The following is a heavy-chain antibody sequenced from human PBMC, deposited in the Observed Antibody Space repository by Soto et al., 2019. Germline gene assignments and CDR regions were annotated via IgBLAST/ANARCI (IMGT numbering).Heavy chain of an antibody. V-gene: IGHV3-21*01. D-gene: IGHD4-17*01. J-gene: IGHJ4*02. CDR1: GFTFSSYS. CDR2: ISSSSSYV. CDR3: ARPPNYGDYEFDY. Sequence: GGSLRLSCAASGFTFSSYSMNWVRQAPGKGLEWVSSISSSSSYVYYADSVKGRFTISRDNAKNSLYLQMNSLRAEDTAVYYCARPPNYGDYEFDYWGQGTLVTVSS.